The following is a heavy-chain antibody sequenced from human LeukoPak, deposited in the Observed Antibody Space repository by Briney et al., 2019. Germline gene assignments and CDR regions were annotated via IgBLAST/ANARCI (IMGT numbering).Heavy chain of an antibody. CDR2: IDHNGNVN. J-gene: IGHJ6*02. Sequence: GGSLRLSCAASGFTFSSYWMNWARQAPGKGLEWVASIDHNGNVNYYVDSVKGRFTISRDNAKNSLYLQMSNLRAEDTAVYFCARGGGLDAWGQGATVTVSS. CDR1: GFTFSSYW. CDR3: ARGGGLDA. D-gene: IGHD3-16*01. V-gene: IGHV3-7*03.